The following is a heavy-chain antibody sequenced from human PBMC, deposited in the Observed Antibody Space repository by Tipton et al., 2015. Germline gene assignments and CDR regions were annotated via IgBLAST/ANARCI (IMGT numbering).Heavy chain of an antibody. V-gene: IGHV3-7*01. CDR2: IKQDGSEK. Sequence: SLRLSCAAYGFSFTTSWMSWVRQAPGKGLEWVANIKQDGSEKYYVDSVKGRFTISRDNAKNSLYLQMNSLRAEDTAVYYCARGYRMDVWGQGTTVTVSS. CDR1: GFSFTTSW. J-gene: IGHJ6*01. CDR3: ARGYRMDV.